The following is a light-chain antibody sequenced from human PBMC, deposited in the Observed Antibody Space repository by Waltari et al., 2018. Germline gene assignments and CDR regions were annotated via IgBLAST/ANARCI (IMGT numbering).Light chain of an antibody. Sequence: DIQMTQSPSSLPASLGDRVTITCRASQGISSSLAWYQKKVGEAPKLLLYGASRLESGVPSRFIGSGSGTVYTLTISSLQPEDFATYYCQQYFGIPITFGQGTRLE. CDR2: GAS. V-gene: IGKV1-NL1*01. CDR3: QQYFGIPIT. CDR1: QGISSS. J-gene: IGKJ5*01.